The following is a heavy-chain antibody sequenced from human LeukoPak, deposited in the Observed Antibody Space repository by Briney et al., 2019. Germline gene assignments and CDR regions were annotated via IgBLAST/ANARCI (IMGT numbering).Heavy chain of an antibody. CDR1: GFTFSSYW. Sequence: GGSLRLSCAASGFTFSSYWMGWFRQAPGRGLEWVANIKEDGSEKNYVDSVKGRFSISRDNAENSLYLQMNSLGVEDTAMYYCARVGAGGGNYFRSYYNRWGQGTLVTVSS. V-gene: IGHV3-7*01. D-gene: IGHD1-14*01. J-gene: IGHJ4*02. CDR2: IKEDGSEK. CDR3: ARVGAGGGNYFRSYYNR.